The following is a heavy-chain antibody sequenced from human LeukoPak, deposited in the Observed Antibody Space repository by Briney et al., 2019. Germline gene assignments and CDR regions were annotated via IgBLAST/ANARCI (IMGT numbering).Heavy chain of an antibody. CDR1: GGSISSSSYY. CDR2: IYYSGST. Sequence: PSETLSLTCTVSGGSISSSSYYWGWIRQPPGKGLEWIGSIYYSGSTYYNPSLKSRVTISVDTSKNQFSLKLSSVTAADTAVYYCARDRAPYDYVWGSYRHDAFDIWGQGTMVTISS. D-gene: IGHD3-16*02. CDR3: ARDRAPYDYVWGSYRHDAFDI. J-gene: IGHJ3*02. V-gene: IGHV4-39*07.